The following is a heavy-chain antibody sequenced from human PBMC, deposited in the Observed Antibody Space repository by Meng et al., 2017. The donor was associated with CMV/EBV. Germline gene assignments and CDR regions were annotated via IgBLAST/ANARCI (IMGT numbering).Heavy chain of an antibody. J-gene: IGHJ6*02. V-gene: IGHV3-30*02. CDR3: AKELGYDILTGYLPYYYYGMDV. Sequence: GESLKISCAASGFTLSSYGMHWVRQAPGKGLEWVAFIRYDGSNKYYADSVKGRFTISRDNSKNTLYLQMNSLRAEDTAVYYCAKELGYDILTGYLPYYYYGMDVWGQGTTVTVSS. D-gene: IGHD3-9*01. CDR1: GFTLSSYG. CDR2: IRYDGSNK.